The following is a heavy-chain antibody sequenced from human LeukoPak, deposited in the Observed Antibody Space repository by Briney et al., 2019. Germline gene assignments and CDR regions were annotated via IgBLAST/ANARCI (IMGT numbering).Heavy chain of an antibody. D-gene: IGHD6-13*01. CDR3: TRHPRIIAGNPYFDY. V-gene: IGHV4-59*08. J-gene: IGHJ4*02. Sequence: SETLSLTCTVSGVSISSYYWNWIRQAPGKRLEWIGYIYYTGDTKFNPSLKSRVTISLDTSKNQFSLKLTSVTAADTAVYYCTRHPRIIAGNPYFDYWGQGTVVTVSS. CDR1: GVSISSYY. CDR2: IYYTGDT.